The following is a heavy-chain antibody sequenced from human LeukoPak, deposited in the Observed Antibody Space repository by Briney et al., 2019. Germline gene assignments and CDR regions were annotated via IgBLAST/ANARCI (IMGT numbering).Heavy chain of an antibody. CDR1: GGSISSYY. V-gene: IGHV4-59*01. Sequence: PSETLSLTCTVSGGSISSYYWSWIQQPPGKGPEWIGYIYYSGSTNYNPSLKSRVTISVDTSKNQFSLKLSSVTAADTAVYYCARGYSGSYYDSESYFDYWGQGTLVTVSS. CDR2: IYYSGST. J-gene: IGHJ4*02. CDR3: ARGYSGSYYDSESYFDY. D-gene: IGHD1-26*01.